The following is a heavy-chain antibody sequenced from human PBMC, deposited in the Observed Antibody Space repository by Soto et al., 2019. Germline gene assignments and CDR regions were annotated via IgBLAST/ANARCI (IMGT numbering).Heavy chain of an antibody. CDR3: AREYCSSTSCLNWFDP. CDR2: IYHSGST. J-gene: IGHJ5*02. D-gene: IGHD2-2*01. Sequence: SETLSLTCTVSGASISSYYWSWMRQPPGKGLEWIGHIYHSGSTNYNPSLKSRVTVSVDTSKNQFSLKLSSVTAADTAVYYCAREYCSSTSCLNWFDPWGQGTLVTVSS. CDR1: GASISSYY. V-gene: IGHV4-59*01.